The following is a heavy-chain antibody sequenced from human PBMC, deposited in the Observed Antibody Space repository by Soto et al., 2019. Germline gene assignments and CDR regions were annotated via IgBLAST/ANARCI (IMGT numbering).Heavy chain of an antibody. CDR3: ASSSWSYPPYYYYYGMDV. V-gene: IGHV1-3*01. CDR1: GYTFTSYA. J-gene: IGHJ6*02. D-gene: IGHD6-6*01. Sequence: QVQLVQSGAEVKKPGASVKVSCKASGYTFTSYAMHWVRQAPGQRLEWMGWINAGNGNTKYSQKFQGRVTITRDTSASTAYMELSSLRSEDTAVYYGASSSWSYPPYYYYYGMDVWGQGTTVTVSS. CDR2: INAGNGNT.